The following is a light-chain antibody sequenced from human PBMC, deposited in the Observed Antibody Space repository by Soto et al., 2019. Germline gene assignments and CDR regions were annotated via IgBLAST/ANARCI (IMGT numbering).Light chain of an antibody. CDR3: QQYNSYST. Sequence: IQMTQSPSTLSATVGDRVTITCRASQSISSWLAWYQQKPGKAPKLLIYDASSLESGVPSRFSGSGSGTEFTLTISSLQPDDFATDYCQQYNSYSTSGQGTKVDIK. J-gene: IGKJ1*01. V-gene: IGKV1-5*01. CDR2: DAS. CDR1: QSISSW.